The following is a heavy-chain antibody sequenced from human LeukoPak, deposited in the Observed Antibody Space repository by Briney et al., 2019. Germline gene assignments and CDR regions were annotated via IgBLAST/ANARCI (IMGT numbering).Heavy chain of an antibody. CDR2: FDPEDGET. D-gene: IGHD3-22*01. Sequence: ASVKVSCKVSGYTLTELSMHWLRQAPGKGLEWMGGFDPEDGETIYAQKFQGRVTMTEDTSTDTAYMELSSLRSEDTAVYYCATPRPHYYDSSGYKGDAFDIWGQGTMVTVSS. CDR1: GYTLTELS. V-gene: IGHV1-24*01. J-gene: IGHJ3*02. CDR3: ATPRPHYYDSSGYKGDAFDI.